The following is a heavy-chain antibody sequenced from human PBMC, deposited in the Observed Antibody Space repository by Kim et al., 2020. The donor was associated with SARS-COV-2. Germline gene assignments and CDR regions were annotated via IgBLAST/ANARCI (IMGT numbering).Heavy chain of an antibody. V-gene: IGHV3-23*01. J-gene: IGHJ4*02. CDR3: VKDWRQDGYWSTDY. CDR2: IFGNAERT. CDR1: GFNFGPFA. Sequence: GGSLRLSCVASGFNFGPFAMNWVRQAPRKGLEWVAGIFGNAERTFYADSVRGRFTISRDNPRSTLYLQMDSLRVEDTALYYCVKDWRQDGYWSTDYWGPGTVVTVSS. D-gene: IGHD2-2*01.